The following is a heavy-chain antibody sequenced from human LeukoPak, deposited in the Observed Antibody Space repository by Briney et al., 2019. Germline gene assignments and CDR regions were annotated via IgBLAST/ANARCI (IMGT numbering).Heavy chain of an antibody. CDR2: ISGSSTII. Sequence: KPSETLSLTCAVSGYSISSGYYWGWIRQAPGKGLEWVAYISGSSTIIYYADSVKGRFTVSRDNAKSSLYLQMNSLRAEDTALYYCARDFLEDTQWGQGTLVTVSS. V-gene: IGHV3-11*04. D-gene: IGHD2-2*02. CDR3: ARDFLEDTQ. CDR1: GYSISSGYY. J-gene: IGHJ4*02.